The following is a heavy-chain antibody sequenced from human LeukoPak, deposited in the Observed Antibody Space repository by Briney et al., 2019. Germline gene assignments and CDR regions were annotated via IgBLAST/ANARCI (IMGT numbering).Heavy chain of an antibody. Sequence: GASVKVSCKASGYTFTSYDINWVRQATGQGLEWMGWINPNSGGTNYAQKFQGRVTMTRDTSISTAYMELSRLRSDDTAVYYCARDRGWQPGDYWGQGTLVTVSS. CDR1: GYTFTSYD. D-gene: IGHD2-15*01. CDR2: INPNSGGT. V-gene: IGHV1-2*02. J-gene: IGHJ4*02. CDR3: ARDRGWQPGDY.